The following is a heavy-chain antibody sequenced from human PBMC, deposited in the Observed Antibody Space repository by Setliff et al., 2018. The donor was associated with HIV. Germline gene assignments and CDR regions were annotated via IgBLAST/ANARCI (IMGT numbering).Heavy chain of an antibody. CDR3: AKNLYRSPWSPLDY. V-gene: IGHV3-30*02. Sequence: GGSLRLSCAASGFTFSSYGMHWVRQAPDEGLEWVAFIRYDASYRYYADSVKGRFTISRDNSKNTLYLQMNSLRAEDTAVYFCAKNLYRSPWSPLDYWGQGTLVTVSS. CDR1: GFTFSSYG. J-gene: IGHJ4*02. CDR2: IRYDASYR. D-gene: IGHD6-19*01.